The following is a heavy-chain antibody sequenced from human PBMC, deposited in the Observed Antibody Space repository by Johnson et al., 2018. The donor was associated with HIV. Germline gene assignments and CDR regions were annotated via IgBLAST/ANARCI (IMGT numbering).Heavy chain of an antibody. CDR1: GFTFSNAW. V-gene: IGHV3-20*04. CDR2: INWNGGST. CDR3: ARAIEVVVYAIRGRAFDI. Sequence: VHLVESGGGLVQPVGSLRLSCAASGFTFSNAWMSWVRQAPGKGLEWVSGINWNGGSTGYADSVQGRFTISRDNAKNSLYLQMNSLRAEDTALYYCARAIEVVVYAIRGRAFDIWGQGTMVTVSS. J-gene: IGHJ3*02. D-gene: IGHD2-8*02.